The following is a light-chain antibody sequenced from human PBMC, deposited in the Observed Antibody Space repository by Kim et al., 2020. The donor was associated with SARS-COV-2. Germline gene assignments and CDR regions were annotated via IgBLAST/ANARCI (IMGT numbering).Light chain of an antibody. CDR1: SIGLGGHTH. CDR3: LSDAGDYTLV. Sequence: QSALTQSRSVSGSPGQSVTISCTGISIGLGGHTHVSWYQCHPGKAPKLIIYEVSERPSGVPDRFSGSKSGNTASLTVSGVQSEDEADYYCLSDAGDYTLVFGGGTQLTVL. CDR2: EVS. V-gene: IGLV2-11*01. J-gene: IGLJ2*01.